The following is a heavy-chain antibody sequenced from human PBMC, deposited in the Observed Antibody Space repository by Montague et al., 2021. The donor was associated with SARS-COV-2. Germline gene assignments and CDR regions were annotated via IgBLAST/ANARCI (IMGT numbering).Heavy chain of an antibody. CDR2: YSRYKWYN. CDR3: ARGADRYYFYGMDV. Sequence: YSRYKWYNEYAVSVNSRITINPDTSKNQFSLQVNSVTPEDTAVYYCARGADRYYFYGMDVWGQGTTVTVSS. V-gene: IGHV6-1*01. D-gene: IGHD6-19*01. J-gene: IGHJ6*02.